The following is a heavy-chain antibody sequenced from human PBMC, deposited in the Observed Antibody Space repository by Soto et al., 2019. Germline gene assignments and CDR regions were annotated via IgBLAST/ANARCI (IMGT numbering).Heavy chain of an antibody. Sequence: PSETLSLTCTVSGGSISSYYWSWIRQPPGKGLEWIGYIYHSGSTYYNPSLKSRVTISVDRSKNQFSLKLSSVTAADTAVYYCARSQTTMTSYDYWGQGTLVTVSS. V-gene: IGHV4-59*12. CDR1: GGSISSYY. J-gene: IGHJ4*02. CDR3: ARSQTTMTSYDY. D-gene: IGHD4-17*01. CDR2: IYHSGST.